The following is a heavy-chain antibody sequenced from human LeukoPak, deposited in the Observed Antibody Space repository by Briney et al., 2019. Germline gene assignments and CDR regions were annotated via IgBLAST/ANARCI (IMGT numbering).Heavy chain of an antibody. CDR1: GGSFSGYY. J-gene: IGHJ4*02. CDR3: ARETPSSIAARRTYYFDY. Sequence: SETLSLTCAVYGGSFSGYYWSWIRQPPGKGLEWIGEINHSGSTNYNPSLKSRDTISVDTSKNQFSLKLSSVTAADTAVYYCARETPSSIAARRTYYFDYWGQGTLVTVSS. V-gene: IGHV4-34*01. CDR2: INHSGST. D-gene: IGHD6-6*01.